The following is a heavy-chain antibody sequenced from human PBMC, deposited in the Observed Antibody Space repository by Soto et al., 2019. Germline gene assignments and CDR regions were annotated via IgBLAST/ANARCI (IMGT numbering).Heavy chain of an antibody. CDR2: IKHDGSEK. CDR3: ARVRVRLRWSAWVY. D-gene: IGHD4-17*01. J-gene: IGHJ4*02. Sequence: GGSLRLSCAASGFVSSSYWMSWVRQAPGKGLEWVANIKHDGSEKYYVDSVKGRFTISRENAKKSLYLQMDSLRVEDTAVYYCARVRVRLRWSAWVYWGQGTPVTVSS. CDR1: GFVSSSYW. V-gene: IGHV3-7*01.